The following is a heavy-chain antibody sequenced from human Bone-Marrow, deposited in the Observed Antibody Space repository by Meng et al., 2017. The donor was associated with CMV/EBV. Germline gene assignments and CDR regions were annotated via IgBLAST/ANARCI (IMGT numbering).Heavy chain of an antibody. J-gene: IGHJ6*02. CDR3: AKVGPYYDFWSGYYFRDYYYYGMDG. CDR1: GFTFSSYA. D-gene: IGHD3-3*01. CDR2: ISYDGSDK. V-gene: IGHV3-30-3*01. Sequence: GESLKISCAASGFTFSSYAMHWVRQAPGKGLEWVAVISYDGSDKYYADSVKGRITISRDNSKNTLYLQMNSLRAEDTAVYYCAKVGPYYDFWSGYYFRDYYYYGMDGWGQGTTVTVSS.